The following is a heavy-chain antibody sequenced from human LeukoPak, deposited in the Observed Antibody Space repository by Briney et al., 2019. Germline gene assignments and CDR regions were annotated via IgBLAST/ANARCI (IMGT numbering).Heavy chain of an antibody. Sequence: GGSLRLSCAASGFTFSNAWMSWVRQAPEKGLEWVGRIKSKTDGGTTDYAAPVKGRFTISRDDSKNTLYRQMNSLKTEDTAVYYCTTDPDYDFWSTDYWGQGTLVTVSS. D-gene: IGHD3-3*01. V-gene: IGHV3-15*01. CDR3: TTDPDYDFWSTDY. CDR1: GFTFSNAW. J-gene: IGHJ4*02. CDR2: IKSKTDGGTT.